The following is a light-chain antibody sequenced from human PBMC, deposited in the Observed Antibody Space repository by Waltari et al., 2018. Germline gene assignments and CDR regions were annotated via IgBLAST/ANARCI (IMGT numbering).Light chain of an antibody. CDR1: SSDVGNYNL. Sequence: QSGLAQPASASGSPGQSIPTTGPGPSSDVGNYNLVPRYQQRPGKAPTLLIYEVTKRAPGTSDRFSASKSGNTASLSISGLQAQEDEADYYCCSYVGLGTYVFGTGTKVTV. J-gene: IGLJ1*01. CDR2: EVT. CDR3: CSYVGLGTYV. V-gene: IGLV2-23*02.